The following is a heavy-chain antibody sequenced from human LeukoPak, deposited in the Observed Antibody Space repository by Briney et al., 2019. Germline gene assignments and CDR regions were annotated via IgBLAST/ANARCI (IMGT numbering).Heavy chain of an antibody. CDR3: ARALWWTENWFDP. J-gene: IGHJ5*02. D-gene: IGHD2-21*01. V-gene: IGHV3-66*01. CDR2: IYSGGST. CDR1: GFTFSSYS. Sequence: GGSLRLSCAASGFTFSSYSMNWVRQAPGKGLEWVSVIYSGGSTYYADSVKGRFTISRDNSKNTLYLQMNSLRAEDTAVYYCARALWWTENWFDPWGQGTLVTVSS.